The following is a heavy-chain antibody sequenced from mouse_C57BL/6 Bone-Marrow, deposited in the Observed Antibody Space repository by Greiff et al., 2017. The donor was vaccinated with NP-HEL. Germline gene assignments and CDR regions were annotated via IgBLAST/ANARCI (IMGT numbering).Heavy chain of an antibody. D-gene: IGHD2-3*01. V-gene: IGHV10-1*01. CDR3: VRQGYDGYYLDY. CDR1: GFSFNTYA. Sequence: DVKLVESGGGLVQPKGSLKLSCAASGFSFNTYAMNWVRQAPGKGLEWVARIRSKSNNYATYYADSLKDRFTISRDDSESMLYLQMNHLKTEDTAMYYCVRQGYDGYYLDYWGQGTTLTVSS. J-gene: IGHJ2*01. CDR2: IRSKSNNYAT.